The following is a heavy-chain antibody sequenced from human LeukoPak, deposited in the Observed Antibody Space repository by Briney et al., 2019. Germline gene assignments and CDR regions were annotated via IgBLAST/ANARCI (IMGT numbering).Heavy chain of an antibody. CDR2: INANTGNP. CDR3: ARRNSAWFGESNWFDP. Sequence: ASVKVSCKASGYTFTSYSMNWVRQAPGQGLEYMGWINANTGNPTYAQGFTGRFVFSLDTSVSTAYLQISSLKAEDTAVYYCARRNSAWFGESNWFDPWGQGTLVTVSS. V-gene: IGHV7-4-1*02. CDR1: GYTFTSYS. J-gene: IGHJ5*02. D-gene: IGHD3-10*01.